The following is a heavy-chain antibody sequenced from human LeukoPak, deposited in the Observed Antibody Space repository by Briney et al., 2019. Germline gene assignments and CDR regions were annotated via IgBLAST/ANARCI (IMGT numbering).Heavy chain of an antibody. Sequence: GASVKVSCKASGYTFTGYYMHWVRQAPGQGLEWMGWINPNSGGTNYAQKFQGRVTMTRDTSISTAYMELSRLRSDDTAVYYCARAHYDILTGYYPYYYYYMDVWGKGTTVTISS. CDR1: GYTFTGYY. D-gene: IGHD3-9*01. CDR2: INPNSGGT. CDR3: ARAHYDILTGYYPYYYYYMDV. J-gene: IGHJ6*03. V-gene: IGHV1-2*02.